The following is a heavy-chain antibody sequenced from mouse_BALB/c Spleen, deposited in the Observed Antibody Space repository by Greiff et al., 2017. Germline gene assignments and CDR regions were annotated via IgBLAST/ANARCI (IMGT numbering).Heavy chain of an antibody. D-gene: IGHD2-9*01. Sequence: EVQLQQSGAELVKPGASVKLSCTASGFNIKDTYMHWVKQRPEQGLEWIGRIDPANGNTKYDPKFQGKATITADTSSNTAYLQLSSLTSEDTAVYYCARAYYGYGAWFAYWGQGTLVTVSA. CDR1: GFNIKDTY. V-gene: IGHV14-3*02. J-gene: IGHJ3*01. CDR3: ARAYYGYGAWFAY. CDR2: IDPANGNT.